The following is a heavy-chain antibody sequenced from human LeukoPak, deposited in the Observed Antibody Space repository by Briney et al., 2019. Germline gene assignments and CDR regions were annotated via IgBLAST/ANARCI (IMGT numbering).Heavy chain of an antibody. J-gene: IGHJ6*02. V-gene: IGHV4-34*01. D-gene: IGHD3-9*01. CDR2: INHSGST. CDR1: GGSFSGYY. Sequence: SETLSLTCVVYGGSFSGYYWSWIRQPPGKGLEWIGEINHSGSTNYNPSLKSRVTISVDTSKNQFSLKLSSVTAADTAVYYCARGRYFDWLLLRYYGMDVWGQGTTVTVSS. CDR3: ARGRYFDWLLLRYYGMDV.